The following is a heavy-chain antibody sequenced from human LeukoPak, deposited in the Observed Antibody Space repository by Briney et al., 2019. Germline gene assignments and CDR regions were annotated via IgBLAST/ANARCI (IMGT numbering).Heavy chain of an antibody. CDR2: ISTVGSRT. CDR1: GFTFSSYW. J-gene: IGHJ3*02. CDR3: VREYSSSSGRAFDI. D-gene: IGHD6-6*01. Sequence: GGSLRLSCAASGFTFSSYWMHSARHAPGKGLVSVSRISTVGSRTNSADSVKGRLTISRDNAKNTLYLEMNSLRAEDTAVYYCVREYSSSSGRAFDIWGQGTMVTVSP. V-gene: IGHV3-74*01.